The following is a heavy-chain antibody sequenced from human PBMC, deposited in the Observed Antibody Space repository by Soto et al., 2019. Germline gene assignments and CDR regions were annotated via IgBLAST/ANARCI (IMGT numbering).Heavy chain of an antibody. CDR2: ISYDGSNK. V-gene: IGHV3-30-3*01. CDR3: ARDDVAAAGTFDP. D-gene: IGHD6-13*01. CDR1: GFTFSSHA. J-gene: IGHJ5*02. Sequence: QVQLVESGGGVVQPGRSLRLSCAASGFTFSSHAMHWVRQAPGKGLEWVAVISYDGSNKYYADSVKGRFTISRDNSKNTLYLQMNSLRAEDTAVYYCARDDVAAAGTFDPWGQGTLVTVSS.